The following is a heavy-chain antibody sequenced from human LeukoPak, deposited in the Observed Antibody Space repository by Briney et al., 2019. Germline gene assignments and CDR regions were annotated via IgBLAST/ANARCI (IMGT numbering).Heavy chain of an antibody. V-gene: IGHV1-46*01. J-gene: IGHJ6*02. Sequence: ASVKVSCKASGYTFTSYYMHWVRQAPGQGLEWMGIINPSGGSTSYAQKFQGRVTMTRGTSTSTVYMELSSLRSEDTAVYYCARASSGFGDHYYYYYGMDVWGQGTTVTVSS. D-gene: IGHD3-10*01. CDR2: INPSGGST. CDR1: GYTFTSYY. CDR3: ARASSGFGDHYYYYYGMDV.